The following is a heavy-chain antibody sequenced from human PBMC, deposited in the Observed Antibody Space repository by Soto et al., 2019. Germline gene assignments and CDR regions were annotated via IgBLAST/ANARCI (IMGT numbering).Heavy chain of an antibody. CDR2: IYYSGST. V-gene: IGHV4-30-4*01. J-gene: IGHJ5*02. D-gene: IGHD5-18*01. Sequence: QVQLQESGPGLVKPSQTLSLTCTVSGGSISSGDYYWSWIRQPPGKGLGWIGYIYYSGSTYYIPSLKSPVTISIDTSKNQFSLKLSSVTAADTAVYYCASLMLGYSTFDPWGQGTLVTVSS. CDR1: GGSISSGDYY. CDR3: ASLMLGYSTFDP.